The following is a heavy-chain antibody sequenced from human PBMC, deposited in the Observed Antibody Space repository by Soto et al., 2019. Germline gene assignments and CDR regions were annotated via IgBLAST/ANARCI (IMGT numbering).Heavy chain of an antibody. CDR2: IWYDGSNK. CDR3: ARGNYGSGSYYNENYYYYMDV. Sequence: GGSLRLSCAASGFPFSSYGMHWVRQAPGKGLERVAVIWYDGSNKYYADSVKGRFTISRDNSKNTLYLQMNSLRAEDTAVYYCARGNYGSGSYYNENYYYYMDVWGKGTTVTVSS. D-gene: IGHD3-10*01. J-gene: IGHJ6*03. CDR1: GFPFSSYG. V-gene: IGHV3-33*01.